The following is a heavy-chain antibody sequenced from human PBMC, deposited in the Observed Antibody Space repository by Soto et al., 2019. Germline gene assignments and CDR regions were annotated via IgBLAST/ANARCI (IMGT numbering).Heavy chain of an antibody. Sequence: GGSLRLSCAASGFTFSSYAMSWVRQAPGKGLEWVSAISGSGGSTYYADSVKGRFTISRDNSKNTLYLQMNSLRAEDTAVYYCAKVIRRGEAVKIAAELDYWGQGTLVTVSS. CDR1: GFTFSSYA. CDR3: AKVIRRGEAVKIAAELDY. D-gene: IGHD6-25*01. CDR2: ISGSGGST. J-gene: IGHJ4*02. V-gene: IGHV3-23*01.